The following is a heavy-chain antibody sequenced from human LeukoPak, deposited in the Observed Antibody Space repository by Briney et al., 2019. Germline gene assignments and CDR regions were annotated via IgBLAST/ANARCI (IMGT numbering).Heavy chain of an antibody. CDR1: GGSISSGSYY. D-gene: IGHD6-13*01. CDR2: IYYSGST. V-gene: IGHV4-39*01. CDR3: ARRSAGNHRNLNFDC. Sequence: PSETLSLTCTVSGGSISSGSYYWGWIRQPPGKGLEWIGNIYYSGSTYYNPSLKSRVTISVNTSKNQFPLKLSSVTAADTAVYYCARRSAGNHRNLNFDCWGQGTLVTVSS. J-gene: IGHJ4*02.